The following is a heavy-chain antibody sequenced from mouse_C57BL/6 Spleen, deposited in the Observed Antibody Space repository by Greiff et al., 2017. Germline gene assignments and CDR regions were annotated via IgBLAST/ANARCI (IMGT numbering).Heavy chain of an antibody. D-gene: IGHD1-1*01. V-gene: IGHV1-76*01. Sequence: QVQLQQSGAELVRPGASVKLSCKASGYTFTDYYINWVKQRPGQGLEWIARLYPGSGNTYYNEKFKGKATLTAEKSSSTAYMQLSSLTSEDSAVYFCARSRYYGSSHYFDYWGQGTTLTVSS. CDR2: LYPGSGNT. CDR3: ARSRYYGSSHYFDY. CDR1: GYTFTDYY. J-gene: IGHJ2*01.